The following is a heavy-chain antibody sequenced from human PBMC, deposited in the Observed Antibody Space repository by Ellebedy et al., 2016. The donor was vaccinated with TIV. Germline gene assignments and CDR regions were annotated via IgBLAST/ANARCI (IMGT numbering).Heavy chain of an antibody. CDR1: GGTFSSYA. D-gene: IGHD2-21*01. CDR3: ARDPIVVVIATDYYYYGMDV. J-gene: IGHJ6*02. CDR2: IIPIFGTA. Sequence: SVKVSXKASGGTFSSYAISWVRQAPGQGLEWMGGIIPIFGTANYAQKFQGRVTITADESTSTAYMELSSLRSEDTAVYYCARDPIVVVIATDYYYYGMDVWGQGTTVTVSS. V-gene: IGHV1-69*13.